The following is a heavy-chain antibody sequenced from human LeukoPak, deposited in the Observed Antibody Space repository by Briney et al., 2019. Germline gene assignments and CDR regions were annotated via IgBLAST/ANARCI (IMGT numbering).Heavy chain of an antibody. D-gene: IGHD6-13*01. CDR2: IYSGGST. CDR1: GFTVSSNY. Sequence: GGSLRLSCAASGFTVSSNYMSWVRQAPGKGLEWVSVIYSGGSTYYADSVKGRFTISRDNSKNTLYLQMNSLRAEDTAVYYCARDGMSGSSWYNYYYYGMDVWGQGTTVTVSS. J-gene: IGHJ6*02. CDR3: ARDGMSGSSWYNYYYYGMDV. V-gene: IGHV3-66*01.